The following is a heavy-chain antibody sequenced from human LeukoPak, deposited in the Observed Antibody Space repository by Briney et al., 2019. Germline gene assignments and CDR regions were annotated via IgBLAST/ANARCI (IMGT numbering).Heavy chain of an antibody. Sequence: SETLSLTCTVSGGSISSSSYYWGWIRQPPGKGLEWIGSIYYSGSTYYNPSLKSRVTISVDTSKNQFSLKLSSVTAADTAVYYCARSSYWFDPWGQGTLVTVSS. CDR2: IYYSGST. CDR3: ARSSYWFDP. V-gene: IGHV4-39*01. CDR1: GGSISSSSYY. D-gene: IGHD6-6*01. J-gene: IGHJ5*02.